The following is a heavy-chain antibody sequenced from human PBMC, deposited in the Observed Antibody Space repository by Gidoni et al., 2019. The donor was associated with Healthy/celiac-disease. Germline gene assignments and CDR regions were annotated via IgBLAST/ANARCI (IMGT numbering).Heavy chain of an antibody. J-gene: IGHJ4*02. Sequence: EVQLVESGGGLVQPGGSLRLSCAASGFTFSSYWMSWVRQAPGKGLEWVANIKQDGSEKYYVDSVKGRFTISRDNAKNSLYLQMNSLRAEDTAVYYCARGMRGIAAAGTVAYWGQGTLVTVSS. CDR2: IKQDGSEK. CDR3: ARGMRGIAAAGTVAY. D-gene: IGHD6-13*01. CDR1: GFTFSSYW. V-gene: IGHV3-7*01.